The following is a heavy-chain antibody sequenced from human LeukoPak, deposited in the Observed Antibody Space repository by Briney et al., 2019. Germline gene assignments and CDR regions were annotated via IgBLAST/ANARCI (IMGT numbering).Heavy chain of an antibody. CDR2: IYYSGST. Sequence: SETLSLTCTVSGGSISSNKYYWGWIRQPPGKGLEWIGSIYYSGSTYYNPSLKSRVTISVDTSKNQFSPKLSSVTAADTAVYYCATPYSGGYHGLDIWGQGTMVTVSS. V-gene: IGHV4-39*01. CDR3: ATPYSGGYHGLDI. J-gene: IGHJ3*02. CDR1: GGSISSNKYY. D-gene: IGHD1-26*01.